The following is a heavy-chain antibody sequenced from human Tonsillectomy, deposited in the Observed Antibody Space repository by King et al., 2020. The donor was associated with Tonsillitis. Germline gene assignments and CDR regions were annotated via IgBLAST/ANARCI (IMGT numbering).Heavy chain of an antibody. J-gene: IGHJ3*02. CDR2: INWNGGST. CDR1: GFTFDDYA. Sequence: VQLVESGGGVVRPGGSLRLSCAASGFTFDDYAMSWVRQAPGKGLEWVSGINWNGGSTGYAESVKGRFTISRDNAKNSLYLQMNSLRAEDTALYYCAREGAIVVVVAATRAFDIWGQGTMVTVSS. V-gene: IGHV3-20*04. CDR3: AREGAIVVVVAATRAFDI. D-gene: IGHD2-15*01.